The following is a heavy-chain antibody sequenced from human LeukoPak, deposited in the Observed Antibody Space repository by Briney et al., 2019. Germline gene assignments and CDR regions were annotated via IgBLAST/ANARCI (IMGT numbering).Heavy chain of an antibody. CDR1: GFTVSSNY. J-gene: IGHJ6*02. V-gene: IGHV3-53*04. D-gene: IGHD1-20*01. Sequence: GGSLRLSCAASGFTVSSNYMSWVRQAPGKGLEWVSVIYSGGSTYYADSVKGRFTISRHNSKNTLYLQMSSLRAEDTAVYYCARADNNRYYYYYGMDVWGQGTTVTVSS. CDR3: ARADNNRYYYYYGMDV. CDR2: IYSGGST.